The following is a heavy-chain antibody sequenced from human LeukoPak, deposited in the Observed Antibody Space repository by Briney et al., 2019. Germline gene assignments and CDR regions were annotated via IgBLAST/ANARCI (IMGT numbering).Heavy chain of an antibody. V-gene: IGHV1-69*05. Sequence: SVKVSCKASGGTFSSYAISWVRQAPGQGLEWMGGIIPIFGTANYAQKFRGRVTITTDESTSTVYMELSSLRSEDTAVYYCASGSNIVGATDYWGQGTLVTVSS. CDR2: IIPIFGTA. J-gene: IGHJ4*02. CDR1: GGTFSSYA. CDR3: ASGSNIVGATDY. D-gene: IGHD1-26*01.